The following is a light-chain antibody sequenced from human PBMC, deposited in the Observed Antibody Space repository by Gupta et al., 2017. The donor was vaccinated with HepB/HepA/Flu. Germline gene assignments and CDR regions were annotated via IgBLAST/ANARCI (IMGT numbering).Light chain of an antibody. J-gene: IGKJ2*01. V-gene: IGKV3-20*01. CDR2: GAS. Sequence: EIVLTQSPGPLSLSPGERATLSCRASQSVSGNYLAWYQQKSGQAPRLLIYGASTRATGVPDRFSGSGSVTDFTLTITRLEPEDFAVFYCQQYGPSPPYTFGQGTNLEIK. CDR1: QSVSGNY. CDR3: QQYGPSPPYT.